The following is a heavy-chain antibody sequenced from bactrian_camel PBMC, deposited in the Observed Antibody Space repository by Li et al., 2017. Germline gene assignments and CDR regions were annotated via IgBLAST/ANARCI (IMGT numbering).Heavy chain of an antibody. J-gene: IGHJ4*01. CDR1: GFAFSSYW. Sequence: VESGGGLVQPGGSLRLSCAVSGFAFSSYWMYWVRQAPGKGLEWVSRITSDLITTTYADSVKGRFTISRDNAKNAVYLELNSLKAEDTAMYYCVKNDYGLVNWGQGTQVTVS. CDR3: VKNDYGLVN. CDR2: ITSDLITT. D-gene: IGHD5*01. V-gene: IGHV3S1*01.